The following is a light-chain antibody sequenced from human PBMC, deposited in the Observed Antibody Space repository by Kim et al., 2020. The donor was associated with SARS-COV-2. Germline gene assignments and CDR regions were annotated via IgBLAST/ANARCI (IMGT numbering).Light chain of an antibody. CDR3: AAWDDSLNGWV. Sequence: QSVLTQPPSASGTPGQRVTISCSGSSYNIGSNTVNWYQQLPGTAPKLLIYSNNQRPSGVPDRFSGSKSGTSASLAISGLQSEDEADYYCAAWDDSLNGWVFGGGTQVTVL. J-gene: IGLJ3*02. CDR2: SNN. CDR1: SYNIGSNT. V-gene: IGLV1-44*01.